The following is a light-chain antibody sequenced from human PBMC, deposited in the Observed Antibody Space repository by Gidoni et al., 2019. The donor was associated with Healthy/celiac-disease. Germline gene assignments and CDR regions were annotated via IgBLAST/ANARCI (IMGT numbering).Light chain of an antibody. CDR3: GTWDSSLSAWV. CDR2: DNN. V-gene: IGLV1-51*01. J-gene: IGLJ3*02. CDR1: SSNIGNNY. Sequence: QSVLTQPPSVSAAPGQKVTISCSGSSSNIGNNYVSWYQPLPGTAPNPLIYDNNKRPSGIPDRFSGSKSGTSATLGITGLQTGDEADYYCGTWDSSLSAWVFGGGTKLTVL.